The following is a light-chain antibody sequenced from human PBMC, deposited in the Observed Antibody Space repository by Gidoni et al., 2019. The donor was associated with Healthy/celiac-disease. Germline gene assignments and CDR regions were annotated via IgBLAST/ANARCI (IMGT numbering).Light chain of an antibody. Sequence: DIVMTQSPLSLPVTPGEPASISCRSSQSLLHSNGYNYLDWYLQQPGQSPQLLIYLGSNRASGVPDRFSGSGSGTDFTLKISRVEAEDVGVYYCMQALQTPRTFGPGTQVDIK. J-gene: IGKJ3*01. V-gene: IGKV2-28*01. CDR2: LGS. CDR3: MQALQTPRT. CDR1: QSLLHSNGYNY.